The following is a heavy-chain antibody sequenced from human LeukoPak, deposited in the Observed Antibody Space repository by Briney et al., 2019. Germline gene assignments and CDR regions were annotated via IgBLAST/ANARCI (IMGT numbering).Heavy chain of an antibody. CDR3: ARDLGQYYDTSDNWFDP. V-gene: IGHV3-30*01. CDR1: GLTFSNYA. J-gene: IGHJ5*02. Sequence: PGGSLRLSCADSGLTFSNYAMHWVRQAPGKGLEWVTVISYDGINKYYADSVKGRFTISRDNSKNTLYLQMNSLRGEDTAVYYCARDLGQYYDTSDNWFDPWGQGTLVTVSS. CDR2: ISYDGINK. D-gene: IGHD3-22*01.